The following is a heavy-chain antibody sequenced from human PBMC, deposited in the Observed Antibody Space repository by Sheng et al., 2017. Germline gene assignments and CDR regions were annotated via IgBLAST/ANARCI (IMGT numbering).Heavy chain of an antibody. Sequence: QAQLVESGGGVVQPGKSLRLSCVGSGFTFSEYGIHWVRQAPGKGLEWVAVISSEGSTDYYRDSVKGRFAISRDNSKSILYLQMNSLRAEDTAVYYCVKQYVDIWGQGTMVTVSS. CDR1: GFTFSEYG. CDR3: VKQYVDI. J-gene: IGHJ3*02. CDR2: ISSEGSTD. V-gene: IGHV3-33*03. D-gene: IGHD2-8*01.